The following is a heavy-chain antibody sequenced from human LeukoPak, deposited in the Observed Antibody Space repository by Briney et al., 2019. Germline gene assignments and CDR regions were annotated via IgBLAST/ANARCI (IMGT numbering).Heavy chain of an antibody. CDR2: MNPNSGNT. J-gene: IGHJ6*02. CDR1: GYTFTSYD. Sequence: ASMKVSCKASGYTFTSYDINWVRQATGQGLEWMGWMNPNSGNTGYAQKFQGRVTMTRNTSISTAYMELSSLRSEDTAVYYCATYCSSTSCPSTFYYYYYGMDVWGQGTTVTVSS. CDR3: ATYCSSTSCPSTFYYYYYGMDV. V-gene: IGHV1-8*01. D-gene: IGHD2-2*01.